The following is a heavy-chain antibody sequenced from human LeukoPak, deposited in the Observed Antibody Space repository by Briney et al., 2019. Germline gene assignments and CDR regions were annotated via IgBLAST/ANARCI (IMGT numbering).Heavy chain of an antibody. CDR3: ARTGNGMVRVQDEP. J-gene: IGHJ5*02. V-gene: IGHV1-18*01. Sequence: GASVKVSCKASGYTFTSYGISWVRQAPGQGLEWMGWISAYNGNTNYAQKLQGRVTMTTDTSTSTAYMELRSLRSDDTAVYYCARTGNGMVRVQDEPWGQGTLVTVSS. CDR1: GYTFTSYG. D-gene: IGHD3-10*01. CDR2: ISAYNGNT.